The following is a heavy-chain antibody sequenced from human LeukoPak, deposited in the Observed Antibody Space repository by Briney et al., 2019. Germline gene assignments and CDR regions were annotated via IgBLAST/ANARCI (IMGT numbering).Heavy chain of an antibody. J-gene: IGHJ4*02. CDR2: VYYSGST. Sequence: SETLSLTCRVSSGSMISSRFYWGWIRQPPGKGLEWIGNVYYSGSTYYNPSLKSRVTISVDTSKNQFSLKLTSVTAADTALYYCARAPSGCGGTCPFDYWGQGTLVTVSS. CDR3: ARAPSGCGGTCPFDY. V-gene: IGHV4-39*07. D-gene: IGHD2-21*01. CDR1: SGSMISSRFY.